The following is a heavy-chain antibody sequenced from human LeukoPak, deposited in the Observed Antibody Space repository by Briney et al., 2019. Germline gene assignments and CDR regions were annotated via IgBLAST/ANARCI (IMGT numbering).Heavy chain of an antibody. Sequence: PGGSLRLSCAASGFAFSSYEMNWVRQAPGKGLEWVSSISSSSSYIYYADSVKGRFTISRDNAKNSLYLQMNSLRAEDTAVYYCARDLTRFDPWGQGTLVTVSS. CDR3: ARDLTRFDP. CDR2: ISSSSSYI. J-gene: IGHJ5*02. CDR1: GFAFSSYE. V-gene: IGHV3-21*01.